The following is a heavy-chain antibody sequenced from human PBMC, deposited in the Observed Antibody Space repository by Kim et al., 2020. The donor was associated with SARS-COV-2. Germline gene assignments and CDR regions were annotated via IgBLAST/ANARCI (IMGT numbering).Heavy chain of an antibody. Sequence: GGSLRLSCAASGFTFSSYWMHWVRQAPGKGLVWVSRINSAGGTTSYADSVKRRLTIYRDNAKSTLYLQMNSLRPEHTAVYYCASRRYTGTYYFFDYWGQG. V-gene: IGHV3-74*01. D-gene: IGHD1-26*01. CDR2: INSAGGTT. J-gene: IGHJ4*02. CDR3: ASRRYTGTYYFFDY. CDR1: GFTFSSYW.